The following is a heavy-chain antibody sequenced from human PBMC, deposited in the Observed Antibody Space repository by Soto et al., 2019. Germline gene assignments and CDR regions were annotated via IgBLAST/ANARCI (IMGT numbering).Heavy chain of an antibody. CDR2: IKQDGSEK. J-gene: IGHJ6*02. CDR3: AREPYYDFWSGYFVSSYYGMDV. V-gene: IGHV3-7*03. Sequence: CAASGFTFSSYWMSWVRQAPGKGLEWVANIKQDGSEKYYVDSVKGRFTISRDNAKNSLYLQMNSLRAEDTAVYYCAREPYYDFWSGYFVSSYYGMDVWGQGTTVTVSS. CDR1: GFTFSSYW. D-gene: IGHD3-3*01.